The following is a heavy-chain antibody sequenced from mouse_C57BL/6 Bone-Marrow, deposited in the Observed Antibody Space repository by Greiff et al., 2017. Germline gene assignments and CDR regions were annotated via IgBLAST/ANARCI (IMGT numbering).Heavy chain of an antibody. Sequence: VQLQQSGPELVKPGASVKISCKASGYAFSSSWMNWVKQRPGKGLEWIGRIYPGDGDTNYNGKFKGKATLTADKSSSTAYMQLSSLTSEDSAVYFCARSDGSYAMDYWGQGTSGTVSS. J-gene: IGHJ4*01. D-gene: IGHD2-3*01. CDR1: GYAFSSSW. CDR2: IYPGDGDT. CDR3: ARSDGSYAMDY. V-gene: IGHV1-82*01.